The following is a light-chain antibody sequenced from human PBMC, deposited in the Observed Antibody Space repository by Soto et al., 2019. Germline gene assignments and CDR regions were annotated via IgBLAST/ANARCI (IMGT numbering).Light chain of an antibody. CDR3: SSYGGSNNLI. Sequence: QSVLTQPPSASGSPGQSVTISCTGTSSDVGGYNYVSWYQQHPGKAPKLMIYDVSERPSGVPDRFSASKSGNTASLTVSGLQAEDEADYYCSSYGGSNNLIFGGGTKLTVL. CDR2: DVS. V-gene: IGLV2-8*01. CDR1: SSDVGGYNY. J-gene: IGLJ2*01.